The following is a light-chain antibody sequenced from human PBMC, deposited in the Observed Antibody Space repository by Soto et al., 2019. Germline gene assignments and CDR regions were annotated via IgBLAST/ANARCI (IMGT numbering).Light chain of an antibody. Sequence: QSALAQPASVSGSPGQSITISCTGGSSDIGGYNYVSWYQQHPGKAPKLMIYEVSKRPSGVPDRFSGSKSGNTASLTVSGLQAEDEADYYCSSYAGSNNPPVVFGGGTKVTVL. V-gene: IGLV2-8*01. CDR2: EVS. J-gene: IGLJ2*01. CDR3: SSYAGSNNPPVV. CDR1: SSDIGGYNY.